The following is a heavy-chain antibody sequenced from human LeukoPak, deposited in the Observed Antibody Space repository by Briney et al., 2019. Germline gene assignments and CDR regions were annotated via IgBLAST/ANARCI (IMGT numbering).Heavy chain of an antibody. D-gene: IGHD1-26*01. CDR3: AREHSGSYAVDY. V-gene: IGHV3-33*01. CDR2: IWYDGSNK. J-gene: IGHJ4*02. Sequence: PGRSLRLSCAASGFTVTTYVMHWVRQAPDKGLEWVAVIWYDGSNKYYVESVKGRFTISRDNSENKLYLQMNSLRAEDTALYYCAREHSGSYAVDYWGQGTLVTVSS. CDR1: GFTVTTYV.